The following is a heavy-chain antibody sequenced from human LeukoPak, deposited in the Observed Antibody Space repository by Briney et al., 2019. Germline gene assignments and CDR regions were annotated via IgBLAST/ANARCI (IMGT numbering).Heavy chain of an antibody. V-gene: IGHV3-48*04. J-gene: IGHJ6*02. Sequence: GGSLRLSCAASGFTFSSYSMNWVRQAPGKGLEWVSYISSSSSTIYYADSVKGRFTISRDNAKNSLYLQMNSLRAEDTAVYYCARVIYDSSGYSSPDYYGMDVWGQGTTVTVSS. CDR3: ARVIYDSSGYSSPDYYGMDV. CDR2: ISSSSSTI. CDR1: GFTFSSYS. D-gene: IGHD3-22*01.